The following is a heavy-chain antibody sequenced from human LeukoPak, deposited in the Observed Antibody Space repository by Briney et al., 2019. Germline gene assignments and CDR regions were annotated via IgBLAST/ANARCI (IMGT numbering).Heavy chain of an antibody. Sequence: SETVSLTCDVSGYSISSGYYWGWIRQPPGKGLEWIGSIYHSGSTYYNPSLKSRVTISVDTSKNQFSLKLSSVTAADTAVYYCASGYDFWSGYRKYYFDYWGQGTLVTVSS. CDR2: IYHSGST. CDR3: ASGYDFWSGYRKYYFDY. D-gene: IGHD3-3*01. J-gene: IGHJ4*02. V-gene: IGHV4-38-2*01. CDR1: GYSISSGYY.